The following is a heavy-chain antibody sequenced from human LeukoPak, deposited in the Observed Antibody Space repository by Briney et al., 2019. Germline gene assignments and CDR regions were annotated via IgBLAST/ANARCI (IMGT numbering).Heavy chain of an antibody. Sequence: GGSLRLSCAASGFTFSSYSMNWVRQAPGKGLEWVSSTSSSGSYIYYADSMQGRFTISRDNSKNSLFLQMNSLRAEDTAVYYCARGLYPDYYVSSGSSPPEHWGQGTLVTVSS. CDR1: GFTFSSYS. CDR3: ARGLYPDYYVSSGSSPPEH. J-gene: IGHJ1*01. V-gene: IGHV3-21*01. CDR2: TSSSGSYI. D-gene: IGHD3-22*01.